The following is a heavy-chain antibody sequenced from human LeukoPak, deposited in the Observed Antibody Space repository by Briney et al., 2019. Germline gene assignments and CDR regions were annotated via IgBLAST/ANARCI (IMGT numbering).Heavy chain of an antibody. D-gene: IGHD5-18*01. J-gene: IGHJ4*02. CDR3: ARDSYGPWFDY. V-gene: IGHV3-33*01. Sequence: PGRSLRLSCAASGFTFSSYGMHWVRQAPGKGLEWVAVIWYDGGNEYYGDSVKGRFTISRDDSKNTLYLQMNSLRAEDTAVYYCARDSYGPWFDYWGQGTLVTVSS. CDR1: GFTFSSYG. CDR2: IWYDGGNE.